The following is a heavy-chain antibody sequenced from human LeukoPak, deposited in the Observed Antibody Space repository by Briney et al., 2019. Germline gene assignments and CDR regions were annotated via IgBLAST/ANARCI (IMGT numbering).Heavy chain of an antibody. Sequence: ASVKVSCKASGYTFTSYGISWVRQAPGQGLEWMGWISAYNGNTNYAQKLQGRVTMTTDTSTSTAYMELRSLRSDDTAVYYCATRHPYDSRYYFDYWGQGTLVTVSS. CDR2: ISAYNGNT. J-gene: IGHJ4*02. D-gene: IGHD3-3*01. V-gene: IGHV1-18*01. CDR3: ATRHPYDSRYYFDY. CDR1: GYTFTSYG.